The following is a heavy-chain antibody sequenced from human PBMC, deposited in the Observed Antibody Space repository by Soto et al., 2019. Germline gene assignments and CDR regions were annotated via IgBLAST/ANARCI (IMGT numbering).Heavy chain of an antibody. CDR1: GFPFSNYA. D-gene: IGHD3-22*01. J-gene: IGHJ4*02. CDR2: LSGSGVST. V-gene: IGHV3-23*01. CDR3: AKIESRFFYDSTGYYPFDY. Sequence: RGGSLRLSCVASGFPFSNYAMTWVRQAPGKGLEWVSALSGSGVSTYYADSVMGRFTISRDNSKNTVYLQMNSLRAEDTAVYYCAKIESRFFYDSTGYYPFDYWGQGTLVTVSS.